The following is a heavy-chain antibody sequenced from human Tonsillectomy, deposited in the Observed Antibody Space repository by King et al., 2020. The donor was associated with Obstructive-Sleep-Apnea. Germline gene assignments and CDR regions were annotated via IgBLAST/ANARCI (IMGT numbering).Heavy chain of an antibody. Sequence: QLQESGPGLVQPSEPLSLTCTVSGGSFSSSDYSWGWIRQAPGTGLEWIGDIYYSGSTNYNPSLKSRVTISADTSKRQISLRLNSVTAADTAVYFCARHRVYYGSGSSGHYYGMDVWGQGTTVTVSS. CDR3: ARHRVYYGSGSSGHYYGMDV. J-gene: IGHJ6*02. CDR1: GGSFSSSDYS. D-gene: IGHD3-10*01. V-gene: IGHV4-39*01. CDR2: IYYSGST.